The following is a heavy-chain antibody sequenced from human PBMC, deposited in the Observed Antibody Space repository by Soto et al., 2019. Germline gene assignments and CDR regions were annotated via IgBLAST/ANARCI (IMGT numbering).Heavy chain of an antibody. V-gene: IGHV4-31*01. Sequence: QVQLQESGPGLVKPSQTLSLTCTVSGGSISSGGYYWSWIRQHPGKGLEWIGYIYYSGSTYYNPSLKSLVTISVDTSKNQFSLRLSSVTAADTAVYYCAGVCGGDGHHGIDVWGQGTTVTVSS. D-gene: IGHD2-21*02. J-gene: IGHJ6*02. CDR2: IYYSGST. CDR3: AGVCGGDGHHGIDV. CDR1: GGSISSGGYY.